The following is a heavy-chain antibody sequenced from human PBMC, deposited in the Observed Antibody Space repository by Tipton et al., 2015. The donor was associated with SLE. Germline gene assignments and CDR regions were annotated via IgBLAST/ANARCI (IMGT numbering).Heavy chain of an antibody. Sequence: SLRLSCAASGFTFSSYWMSWVRQAPGKGLEWVVNIKQDGSEKYYVDSVKGRFTISRDNAKNSLYLQMNSLRAEDTAVYYCARVEMDIVVVVAATPLDYWGQGTLVTVSS. V-gene: IGHV3-7*03. J-gene: IGHJ4*02. CDR1: GFTFSSYW. CDR3: ARVEMDIVVVVAATPLDY. D-gene: IGHD2-15*01. CDR2: IKQDGSEK.